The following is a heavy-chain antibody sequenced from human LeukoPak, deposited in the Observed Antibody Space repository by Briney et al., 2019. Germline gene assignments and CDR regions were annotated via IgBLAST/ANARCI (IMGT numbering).Heavy chain of an antibody. CDR2: INPDGRTT. Sequence: GGSLGLSCAASGFTFSGYWMHWVRQGPGKGLVWVSLINPDGRTTNYADSVQGRFTISRDNAKNSLCLQMNSLRAEDTALYYCAREGVGYYGSSGPGDAFDIWGQGTMVTVSS. CDR3: AREGVGYYGSSGPGDAFDI. J-gene: IGHJ3*02. D-gene: IGHD3-22*01. V-gene: IGHV3-74*01. CDR1: GFTFSGYW.